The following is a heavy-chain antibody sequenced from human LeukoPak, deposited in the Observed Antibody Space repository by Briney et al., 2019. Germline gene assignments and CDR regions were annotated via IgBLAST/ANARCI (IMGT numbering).Heavy chain of an antibody. CDR3: PRETRSGDYDY. CDR1: GGSISSGGYY. V-gene: IGHV4-31*03. D-gene: IGHD2-21*02. CDR2: TYYSGST. Sequence: SETLSLTCTVSGGSISSGGYYWSCIRQHPGKGLEWIGYTYYSGSTYYNPSLKSRVTISVDTSKNQFSLKLSSVTAADTAVYYCPRETRSGDYDYWCQGTLVTVSS. J-gene: IGHJ4*02.